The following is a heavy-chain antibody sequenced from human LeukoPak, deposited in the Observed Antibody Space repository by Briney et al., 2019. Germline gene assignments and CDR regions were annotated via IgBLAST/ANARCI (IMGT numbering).Heavy chain of an antibody. D-gene: IGHD6-13*01. Sequence: PGGSLRLSCAASGFTFSTFWMTWVRQAPGKGLEWVANIKEDGSEEYYVDSVKGRFTISRDNARDSLYLQMNSLRAEDTAVYYCTTIALRIYYYYGMDVWGQGTTVTVSS. J-gene: IGHJ6*02. CDR2: IKEDGSEE. CDR3: TTIALRIYYYYGMDV. CDR1: GFTFSTFW. V-gene: IGHV3-7*05.